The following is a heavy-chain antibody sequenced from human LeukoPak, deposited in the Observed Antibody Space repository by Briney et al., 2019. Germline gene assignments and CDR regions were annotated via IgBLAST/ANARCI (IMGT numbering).Heavy chain of an antibody. Sequence: GGSLRLSCAASGFTVSSNYMSWVRQAPGKGLEWVSVIYSGGSTYYADSVKGRFTISRDNSKNTLYLQMNSLRAEDTAVYYCARDRPDYGVDYWRQGTLVTVSS. CDR3: ARDRPDYGVDY. CDR1: GFTVSSNY. J-gene: IGHJ4*02. CDR2: IYSGGST. V-gene: IGHV3-53*01. D-gene: IGHD4-17*01.